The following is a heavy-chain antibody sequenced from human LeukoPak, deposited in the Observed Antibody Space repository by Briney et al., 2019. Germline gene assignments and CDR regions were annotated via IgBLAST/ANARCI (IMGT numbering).Heavy chain of an antibody. V-gene: IGHV3-23*01. D-gene: IGHD3-9*01. CDR3: AKGSHVLTGYSHFDY. CDR2: ISGSGGNT. CDR1: GFTFNNYA. J-gene: IGHJ4*02. Sequence: GGSLRLSCAPSGFTFNNYAMSWVRQAPGKRLEGVSIISGSGGNTYYADSVTGGFTISRDNSRDTLYLQMNSLRAEDTAVYLCAKGSHVLTGYSHFDYWGQGTLVTVSS.